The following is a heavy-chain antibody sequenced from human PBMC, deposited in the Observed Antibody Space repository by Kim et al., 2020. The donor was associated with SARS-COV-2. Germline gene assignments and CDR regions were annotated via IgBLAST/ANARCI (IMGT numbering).Heavy chain of an antibody. J-gene: IGHJ4*02. V-gene: IGHV4-34*01. CDR2: INHSGST. CDR1: GGSFSGYY. Sequence: SETLSLTCAVYGGSFSGYYWSWIRQPPGKGLEWIGEINHSGSTNYNPSLKSRVTISVDTSKNQFSLKLSSVTAADTAVYYCARRRAPFDYWGQGTLVTVSS. CDR3: ARRRAPFDY.